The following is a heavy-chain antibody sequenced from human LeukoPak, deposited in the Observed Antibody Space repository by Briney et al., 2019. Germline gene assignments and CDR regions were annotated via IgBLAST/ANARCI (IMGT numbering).Heavy chain of an antibody. CDR3: ARGPPTMDYYMDV. Sequence: SETLSLTCTVSGGSISSYYWSWIRQPPGKGLEWIGYIYYSGSTNYNPSLKSRVTISVDTSKNQFSLKLSSVTAADTAVYYCARGPPTMDYYMDVWGKGTTVTISS. D-gene: IGHD3-10*01. CDR1: GGSISSYY. V-gene: IGHV4-59*01. J-gene: IGHJ6*03. CDR2: IYYSGST.